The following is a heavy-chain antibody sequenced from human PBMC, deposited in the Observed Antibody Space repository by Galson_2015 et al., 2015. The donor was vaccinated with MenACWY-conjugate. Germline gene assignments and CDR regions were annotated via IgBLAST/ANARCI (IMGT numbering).Heavy chain of an antibody. J-gene: IGHJ4*02. CDR2: IQSKNYGANT. CDR1: GFAFGDYL. V-gene: IGHV3-49*03. Sequence: SLRLSCAPSGFAFGDYLMGWFRQAPGKGLEWVGYIQSKNYGANTQYAASVKDRFTISRDDSRSIAYLQMKSLKTEDTTLYYCTRAVHRYCSRTNCPFDHWGQGTLVTVSS. CDR3: TRAVHRYCSRTNCPFDH. D-gene: IGHD2-2*01.